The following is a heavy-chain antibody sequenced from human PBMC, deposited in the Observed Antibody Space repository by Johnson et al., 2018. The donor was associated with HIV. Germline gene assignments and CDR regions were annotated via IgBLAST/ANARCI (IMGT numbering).Heavy chain of an antibody. CDR3: ARDGKYSSIGPDAFDV. CDR2: ISYDGINK. J-gene: IGHJ3*01. CDR1: GFTFSTFA. D-gene: IGHD6-13*01. V-gene: IGHV3-30-3*01. Sequence: QVQLVESGGGLVKTGGSLRLSCAASGFTFSTFAIHWVRQAQGKGLDCVAVISYDGINKYYADSVKGRFTISRDNSKNTLYLQMNSLRPEDTAVYFCARDGKYSSIGPDAFDVWGQGTMVAVSS.